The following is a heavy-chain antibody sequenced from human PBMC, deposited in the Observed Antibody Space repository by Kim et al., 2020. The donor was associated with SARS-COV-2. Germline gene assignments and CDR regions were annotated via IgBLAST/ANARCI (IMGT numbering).Heavy chain of an antibody. CDR1: GGTFSSYT. V-gene: IGHV1-69*04. Sequence: SVKVSCKASGGTFSSYTISWVRQAPGQGLEWMGRIIPILGIANYAQKFQGRVTITADKSTSTAYMELSSLRSEDTAVYYCARDQFVTPIVVVTATTGSSNWFDPWGQGTLVTVSS. CDR2: IIPILGIA. CDR3: ARDQFVTPIVVVTATTGSSNWFDP. J-gene: IGHJ5*02. D-gene: IGHD2-21*02.